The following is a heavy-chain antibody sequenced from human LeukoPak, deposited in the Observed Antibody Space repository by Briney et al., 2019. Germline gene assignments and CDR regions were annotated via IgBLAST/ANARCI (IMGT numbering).Heavy chain of an antibody. D-gene: IGHD3-3*01. J-gene: IGHJ3*02. V-gene: IGHV4-38-2*02. CDR1: GYSISSGYY. CDR3: ASHPITIFGVPI. Sequence: PSETLSLTCTVSGYSISSGYYWGWIRQPPGKGLEWIGSIYHSGSTYYNPSLKSRVTISVDKSKNQFSLKLSSVTAADTAVYYCASHPITIFGVPIWGQGTMVTVSS. CDR2: IYHSGST.